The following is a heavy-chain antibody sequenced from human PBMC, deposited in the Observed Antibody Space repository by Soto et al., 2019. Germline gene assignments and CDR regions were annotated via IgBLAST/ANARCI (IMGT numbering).Heavy chain of an antibody. D-gene: IGHD3-10*01. CDR2: INWKSDI. CDR1: GFTFDDNA. J-gene: IGHJ6*02. V-gene: IGHV3-9*01. CDR3: AKLAFGTLYYGMDV. Sequence: GGSLRLSCAVSGFTFDDNAMHWVRQAPEKGLEWVSGINWKSDIGYADSVKGRFTISRDNAENSLYLQMNSLRADDTAVYYCAKLAFGTLYYGMDVWGQGTTVTVSS.